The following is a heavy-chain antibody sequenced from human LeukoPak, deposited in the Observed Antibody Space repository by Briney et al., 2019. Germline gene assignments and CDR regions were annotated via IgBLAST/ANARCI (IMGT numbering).Heavy chain of an antibody. Sequence: ASVKVSCKASGYTFTGYYMHWVRQAPGRGLEWMGWINPNSGGTNYAQKFQGGVTMTRDTSISTAYMELSRLRSDDTAVYYCARAGGRGYYFDYWGQGTLVTVSS. J-gene: IGHJ4*02. CDR3: ARAGGRGYYFDY. CDR2: INPNSGGT. CDR1: GYTFTGYY. V-gene: IGHV1-2*02. D-gene: IGHD3-10*01.